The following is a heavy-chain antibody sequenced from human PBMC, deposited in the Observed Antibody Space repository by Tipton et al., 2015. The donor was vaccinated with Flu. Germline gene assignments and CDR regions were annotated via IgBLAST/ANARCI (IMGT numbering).Heavy chain of an antibody. V-gene: IGHV4-39*01. J-gene: IGHJ6*02. D-gene: IGHD1-14*01. CDR2: IYYSGST. CDR3: ARRPYRTGDPNGMDV. Sequence: TLSLTCTVSGGSISSSSYYWGWIRQPPGKGLEWIGSIYYSGSTYYNPSLKSRVTISVDTSKNQFSLKLSSVTAADTAVHYCARRPYRTGDPNGMDVWGQGTTVTVSS. CDR1: GGSISSSSYY.